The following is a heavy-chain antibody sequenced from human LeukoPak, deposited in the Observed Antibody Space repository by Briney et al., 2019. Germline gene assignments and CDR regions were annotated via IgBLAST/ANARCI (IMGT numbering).Heavy chain of an antibody. V-gene: IGHV4-34*01. Sequence: SETLSLTCAVYGGSFSGYYWSWIRQPPGKGLEWIGEINHSGSTNYNPSLKSRVTISVDTSKNQFSLKLSSVTAADTAVYYCARARGYYYYYYMDVWGKGTTVTVSS. D-gene: IGHD3-10*01. CDR1: GGSFSGYY. CDR3: ARARGYYYYYYMDV. CDR2: INHSGST. J-gene: IGHJ6*03.